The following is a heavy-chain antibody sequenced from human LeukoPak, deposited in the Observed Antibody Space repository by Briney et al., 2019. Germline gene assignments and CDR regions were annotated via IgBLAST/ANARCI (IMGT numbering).Heavy chain of an antibody. CDR3: ARDPGDYGGNRFDY. CDR1: GYSFTAFY. D-gene: IGHD4-23*01. Sequence: ASVKVSCKASGYSFTAFYIHWVRQAPGQGLEWMGWIHTRSGETNYAYKFQGRVTMTRDTSISTAYMELSRLRSDDTAVYYCARDPGDYGGNRFDYWGQGTLVTISS. CDR2: IHTRSGET. J-gene: IGHJ4*02. V-gene: IGHV1-2*02.